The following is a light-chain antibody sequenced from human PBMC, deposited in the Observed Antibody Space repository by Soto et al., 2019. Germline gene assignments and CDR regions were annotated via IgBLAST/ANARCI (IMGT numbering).Light chain of an antibody. CDR1: TGAVTSAYF. CDR3: LLFYGGAQML. V-gene: IGLV7-43*01. CDR2: GTN. J-gene: IGLJ2*01. Sequence: QTVVTQEPSLTVSPGGTVTLTCASSTGAVTSAYFPNWFQQKPGQAPRPLIYGTNNKHSWTPARFSGSLLGGKAALTLSGVQPEDEAEYYCLLFYGGAQMLFGGGTKLTVL.